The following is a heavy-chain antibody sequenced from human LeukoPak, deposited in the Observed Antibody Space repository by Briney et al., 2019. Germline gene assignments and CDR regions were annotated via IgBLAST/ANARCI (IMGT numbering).Heavy chain of an antibody. J-gene: IGHJ4*02. V-gene: IGHV3-15*01. CDR2: IKSKADGGTS. CDR1: GFTFCNAW. Sequence: GGALRLSCAASGFTFCNAWMTRIRQAPGKGQEWVCRIKSKADGGTSDYAAPVKGRFTISRDDSKTTLYLQMNSLKTEDTAFSYCTTGGNYFAYWAQGTLVTVSS. CDR3: TTGGNYFAY. D-gene: IGHD1-26*01.